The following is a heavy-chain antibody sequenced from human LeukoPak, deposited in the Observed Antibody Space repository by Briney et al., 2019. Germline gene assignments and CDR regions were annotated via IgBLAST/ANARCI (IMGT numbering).Heavy chain of an antibody. CDR2: MFTGGET. J-gene: IGHJ4*02. V-gene: IGHV3-53*01. Sequence: GGSLRLSCAASGFMVSSKYMTWVRQAPGQGLEWVSLMFTGGETFYADSVKGRFTISRDNSKNTLYLQMNSLRAEDTAVYYCARGVVVPAAMAPMVDYWGQGTLVTVSS. CDR1: GFMVSSKY. D-gene: IGHD2-2*01. CDR3: ARGVVVPAAMAPMVDY.